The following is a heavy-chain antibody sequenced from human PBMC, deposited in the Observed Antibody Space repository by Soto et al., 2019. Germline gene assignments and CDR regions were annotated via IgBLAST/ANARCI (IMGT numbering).Heavy chain of an antibody. Sequence: GESLKISCAASGFTFSSYDMHWVRQATGKGLEWVSAIGTAGDTYYPGSVKGRFTISRENAKNSLYLQMNSLRAEDTAVYYCARKYPTTVTPYGMDVWGQGTTVTVSS. CDR3: ARKYPTTVTPYGMDV. V-gene: IGHV3-13*01. J-gene: IGHJ6*02. D-gene: IGHD4-17*01. CDR2: IGTAGDT. CDR1: GFTFSSYD.